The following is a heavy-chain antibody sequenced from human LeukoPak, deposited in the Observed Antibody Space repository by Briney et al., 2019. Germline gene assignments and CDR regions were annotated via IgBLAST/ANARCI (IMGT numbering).Heavy chain of an antibody. V-gene: IGHV4-4*09. CDR1: GGSISSYY. J-gene: IGHJ4*02. CDR2: IYTSGST. D-gene: IGHD2-21*01. Sequence: SETLSLTCTVSGGSISSYYWSWIRQPPGKGLEWIGYIYTSGSTNYNPSLKSRVTISVDTSKNQFSLKLSSVTAADMAVYYCARRWGSPLGYYFDYWGQGTLVTVSS. CDR3: ARRWGSPLGYYFDY.